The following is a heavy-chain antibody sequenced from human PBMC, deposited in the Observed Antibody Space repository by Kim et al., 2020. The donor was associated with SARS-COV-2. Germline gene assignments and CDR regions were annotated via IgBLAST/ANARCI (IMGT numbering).Heavy chain of an antibody. J-gene: IGHJ4*02. Sequence: SETLSLTCTVSGVSISSYYLSWIRQPPGKGLEWIGYIYYSGSTNYNPSLMSRVTISVDTPKNQFSLKLSSVTAADTAVYYCARIGCYHPYWCQGTLVTVS. D-gene: IGHD3-16*02. CDR1: GVSISSYY. CDR2: IYYSGST. CDR3: ARIGCYHPY. V-gene: IGHV4-59*01.